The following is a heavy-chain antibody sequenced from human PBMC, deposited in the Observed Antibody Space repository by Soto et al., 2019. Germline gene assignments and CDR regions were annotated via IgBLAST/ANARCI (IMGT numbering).Heavy chain of an antibody. CDR3: AKRNIAAALLSY. CDR1: GFTFSSYW. CDR2: INSDGSST. J-gene: IGHJ4*02. D-gene: IGHD6-13*01. Sequence: PGGSLRLSCAASGFTFSSYWMHWVRQVPGKGLVWVSRINSDGSSTTYADSVKGRLTISRDNAKNTLYLQMNSLRAEDTAVYYCAKRNIAAALLSYWGQGTLVTVSS. V-gene: IGHV3-74*01.